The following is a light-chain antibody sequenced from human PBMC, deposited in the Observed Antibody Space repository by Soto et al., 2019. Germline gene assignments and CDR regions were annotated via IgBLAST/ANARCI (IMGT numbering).Light chain of an antibody. J-gene: IGLJ1*01. CDR3: GSYTSSSTRV. CDR1: SSDVGGYNY. Sequence: QSVLTQPASVSGSPGQSITISCTGTSSDVGGYNYVSWYQQHPGKAPKLMIYEVNNRPSGVSNRFSGSKSGITASLTISGLQAEDEADYYCGSYTSSSTRVFGTGTKLTVL. V-gene: IGLV2-14*01. CDR2: EVN.